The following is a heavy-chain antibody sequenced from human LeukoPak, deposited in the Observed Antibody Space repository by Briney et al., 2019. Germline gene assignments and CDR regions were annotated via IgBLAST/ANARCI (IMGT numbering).Heavy chain of an antibody. V-gene: IGHV3-30*02. CDR1: GFSFSSYG. CDR2: IRYDGSNK. Sequence: GALRLSCAASGFSFSSYGMHGVRQAPGKGLEGVAFIRYDGSNKYYADSVKGRFTISRDNSKNTLYLQMNSLRAEDTAVYYCAKAGSGWYYYYYMDVWGKGTTVTISS. J-gene: IGHJ6*03. D-gene: IGHD6-19*01. CDR3: AKAGSGWYYYYYMDV.